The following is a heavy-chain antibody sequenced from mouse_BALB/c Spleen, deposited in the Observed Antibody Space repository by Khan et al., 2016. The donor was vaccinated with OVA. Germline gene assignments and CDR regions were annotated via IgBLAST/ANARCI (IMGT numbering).Heavy chain of an antibody. D-gene: IGHD1-1*01. J-gene: IGHJ3*01. CDR3: AREYGRSFWFAY. CDR2: INPHNDGS. V-gene: IGHV1S136*01. Sequence: VQLQQPGPELVKPGASVKMSCKASGYTFTNYIIHWVKQKPGQGLEWIGYINPHNDGSKYNEKFKGKATLISDKSSSTAYMELSGLTSEDSAVYYCAREYGRSFWFAYWGQGTLVTVSA. CDR1: GYTFTNYI.